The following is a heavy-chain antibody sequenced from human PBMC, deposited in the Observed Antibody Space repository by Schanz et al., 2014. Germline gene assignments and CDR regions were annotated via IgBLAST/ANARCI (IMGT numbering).Heavy chain of an antibody. CDR3: AKSYDTSGYSGFDY. V-gene: IGHV3-66*01. J-gene: IGHJ4*02. Sequence: PASGFTVSSNYMSWVRQAPGKGLEWVSVIYGGGITYYADSVKGRFTISRDSSRNTLYLQMNSLRAEDTAVYFCAKSYDTSGYSGFDYWGQGTLVTVSS. D-gene: IGHD3-22*01. CDR1: GFTVSSNY. CDR2: IYGGGIT.